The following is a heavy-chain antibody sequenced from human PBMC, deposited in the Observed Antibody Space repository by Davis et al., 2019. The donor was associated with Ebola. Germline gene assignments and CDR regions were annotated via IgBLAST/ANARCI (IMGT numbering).Heavy chain of an antibody. CDR2: ISAYNGNT. D-gene: IGHD6-19*01. CDR1: GFTFSSYG. J-gene: IGHJ4*02. V-gene: IGHV1-18*01. Sequence: GESLKISCAASGFTFSSYGISWVRQAPGQGLEWMGWISAYNGNTKYSQKFQGRVTITRDTSASTAYMELSSLRSEDTAVYYCARVWGSGWPFDYWGQGTLVTVSS. CDR3: ARVWGSGWPFDY.